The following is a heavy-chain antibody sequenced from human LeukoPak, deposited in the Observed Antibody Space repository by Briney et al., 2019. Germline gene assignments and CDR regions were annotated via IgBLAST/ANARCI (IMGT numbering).Heavy chain of an antibody. J-gene: IGHJ4*02. CDR1: RGAFCGYY. CDR2: MNHCGRT. Sequence: SETLSLTRAVYRGAFCGYYWSWIRQPPGQGLEWIGGMNHCGRTNYNPTLKSRVTMSVDTSKNQFSLKLSSVTAAATAVYYCARGRGWYQLLLAYYFDYWGQGTLATVSS. CDR3: ARGRGWYQLLLAYYFDY. V-gene: IGHV4-34*01. D-gene: IGHD2-2*01.